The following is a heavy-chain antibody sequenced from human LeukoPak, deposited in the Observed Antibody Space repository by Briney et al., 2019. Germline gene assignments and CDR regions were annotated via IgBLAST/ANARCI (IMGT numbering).Heavy chain of an antibody. Sequence: SETLSLTCTVSNGSISSDTYFWSWIRQPPGKGLEWIGEINHSGSTNYNPSLKSRVTISVDTSKNQFSLKLSSVTAADTAEYYCARQKIAVADKRYYFDYWGQGTLVTVSS. J-gene: IGHJ4*02. D-gene: IGHD6-19*01. CDR2: INHSGST. V-gene: IGHV4-39*01. CDR3: ARQKIAVADKRYYFDY. CDR1: NGSISSDTYF.